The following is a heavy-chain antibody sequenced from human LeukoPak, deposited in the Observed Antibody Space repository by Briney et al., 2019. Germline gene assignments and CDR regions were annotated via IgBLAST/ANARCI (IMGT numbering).Heavy chain of an antibody. J-gene: IGHJ4*02. CDR3: AKASLSPRYSSSWTTFDY. V-gene: IGHV3-33*06. D-gene: IGHD6-13*01. Sequence: GGSLSLSCAASGFTFSSYAMHWVRQAPGKGLEWVAVIWYDGSNKYYADSVKGRFTISRDNSKNTLYLQMNSLRAEDTAVYYCAKASLSPRYSSSWTTFDYWGQGTLVTVSS. CDR1: GFTFSSYA. CDR2: IWYDGSNK.